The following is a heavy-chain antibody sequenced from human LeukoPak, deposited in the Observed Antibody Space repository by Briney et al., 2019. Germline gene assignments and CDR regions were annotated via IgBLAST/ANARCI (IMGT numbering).Heavy chain of an antibody. J-gene: IGHJ4*02. CDR2: VFHTGDT. CDR1: GVSISSFY. CDR3: ARHPFATPFDH. D-gene: IGHD2-15*01. Sequence: SETLSLTCAVSGVSISSFYWSWIRHPPGKGLQWIGYVFHTGDTNYNPSLKGRVTMSLDTSKDQVSLRLTSVTAADTAVYFCARHPFATPFDHWGRGTLVTVSS. V-gene: IGHV4-59*08.